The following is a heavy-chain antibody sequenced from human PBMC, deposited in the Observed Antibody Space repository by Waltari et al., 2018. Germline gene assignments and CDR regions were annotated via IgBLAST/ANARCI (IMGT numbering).Heavy chain of an antibody. CDR2: IKQDGSEK. J-gene: IGHJ4*02. CDR3: TRGGRDSSWYWRD. V-gene: IGHV3-7*01. D-gene: IGHD6-13*01. Sequence: EVQLVESGGGLAQPGGSLRLSCAASGLSCCPYGMTWVRQASGKGPEWVANIKQDGSEKYYMDSVKGRFTISRDNAKNSLYLQMNNLRVEDTAVYYCTRGGRDSSWYWRDWGQGTLVTVSS. CDR1: GLSCCPYG.